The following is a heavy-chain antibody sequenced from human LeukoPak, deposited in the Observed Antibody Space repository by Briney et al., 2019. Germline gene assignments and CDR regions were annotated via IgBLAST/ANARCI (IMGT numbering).Heavy chain of an antibody. D-gene: IGHD2-2*01. J-gene: IGHJ4*02. CDR3: ARDRLVVPAAMPNSDFDY. Sequence: SETLSLTCAVYGGSFSGYYWSWIRHPPGRGLEGIGEINHSESTNYNPSLKSRVTISVDTSKNQFSLKLSSVTAADTAVYYCARDRLVVPAAMPNSDFDYWGQGTLVTVSS. V-gene: IGHV4-34*01. CDR1: GGSFSGYY. CDR2: INHSEST.